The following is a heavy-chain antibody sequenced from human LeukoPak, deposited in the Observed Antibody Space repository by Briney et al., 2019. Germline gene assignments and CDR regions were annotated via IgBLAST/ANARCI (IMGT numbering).Heavy chain of an antibody. D-gene: IGHD6-19*01. Sequence: ASVKVSCKASGGTFSSYAISWVRQAPGQGLEWMGGIIPIFGTANYAQKFQGRVTITADKSTSTAYMELRSLRSDDTAVYYCARREQWLVGDDYWGQGTLVTVSS. J-gene: IGHJ4*02. CDR3: ARREQWLVGDDY. CDR2: IIPIFGTA. V-gene: IGHV1-69*06. CDR1: GGTFSSYA.